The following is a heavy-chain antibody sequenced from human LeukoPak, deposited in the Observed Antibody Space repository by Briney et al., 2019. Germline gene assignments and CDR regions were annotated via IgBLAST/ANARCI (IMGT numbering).Heavy chain of an antibody. CDR1: GGTFSSYA. V-gene: IGHV1-69*13. CDR2: IIPIFGTA. CDR3: ARNEYQLLYSSYYYYMDV. Sequence: SVKVSCKASGGTFSSYAISWVRQAPGQGLEWMGGIIPIFGTANYAQKFQGRVTITADESTSTAYMELSSLRSEDTAVYYCARNEYQLLYSSYYYYMDVWGKGTTVTVSS. D-gene: IGHD2-2*01. J-gene: IGHJ6*03.